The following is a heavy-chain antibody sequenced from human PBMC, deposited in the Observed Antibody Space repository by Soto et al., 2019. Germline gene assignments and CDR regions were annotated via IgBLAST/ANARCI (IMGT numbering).Heavy chain of an antibody. CDR3: ASHYYDSSGYGLPLDY. CDR1: GYSFTNYW. Sequence: GESLKISCKGSGYSFTNYWIGWVRQMPGKGLEWMGIIYPGDSDTRYSPSFQGQVTISADKSISTAYLQWSSLKASDTAVYYCASHYYDSSGYGLPLDYWGQGTLVTVSS. CDR2: IYPGDSDT. V-gene: IGHV5-51*01. J-gene: IGHJ4*02. D-gene: IGHD3-22*01.